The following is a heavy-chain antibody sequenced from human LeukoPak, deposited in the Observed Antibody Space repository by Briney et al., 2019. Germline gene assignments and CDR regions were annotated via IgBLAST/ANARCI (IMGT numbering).Heavy chain of an antibody. Sequence: PSETLSLTCTVSGGSISSYYWSWIRQPAGKGLEWIGRFHTRGTTNYNPSLRSRVTMSADTSKNQFSLKLSSVTAADTAVYYCARDRYYCDTSGYYAWFDPWGQGTLVTVSS. J-gene: IGHJ5*02. V-gene: IGHV4-4*07. CDR2: FHTRGTT. D-gene: IGHD3-22*01. CDR1: GGSISSYY. CDR3: ARDRYYCDTSGYYAWFDP.